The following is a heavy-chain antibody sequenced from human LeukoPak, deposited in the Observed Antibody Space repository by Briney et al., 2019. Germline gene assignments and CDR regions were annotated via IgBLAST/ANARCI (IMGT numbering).Heavy chain of an antibody. CDR2: IDWDDDK. CDR1: GFSLSTSGMC. Sequence: SGPALVKPTQTLTLTCTFSGFSLSTSGMCVSWIRQPPGKALEWLALIDWDDDKYHSTSLRTRLTISKDTSKNRVVLTMTNMDPEDTATYYCARMVRGLVYYYGMDVWGQGTTVTVSS. CDR3: ARMVRGLVYYYGMDV. J-gene: IGHJ6*02. V-gene: IGHV2-70*01. D-gene: IGHD3-10*01.